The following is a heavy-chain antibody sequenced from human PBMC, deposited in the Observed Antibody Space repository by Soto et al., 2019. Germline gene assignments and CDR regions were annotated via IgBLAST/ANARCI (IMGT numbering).Heavy chain of an antibody. CDR1: GFTVSSNY. CDR2: IYSGGST. V-gene: IGHV3-66*04. D-gene: IGHD2-15*01. Sequence: PGGSLRLSCAASGFTVSSNYMSWVRQAPGKGLEWVSVIYSGGSTYYADSVKGRFTISRDNSKNTLYLQMNSLRAEDTAVYYCARRYPTKYYYYMDVWGKGTTVTVSS. J-gene: IGHJ6*03. CDR3: ARRYPTKYYYYMDV.